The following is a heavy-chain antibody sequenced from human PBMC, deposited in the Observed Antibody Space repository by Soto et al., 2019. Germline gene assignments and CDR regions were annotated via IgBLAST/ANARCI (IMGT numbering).Heavy chain of an antibody. CDR2: IYSSGST. J-gene: IGHJ4*02. Sequence: SETLSLTCTVSGGSISAYCWSWVRQPAGKGLEWIGRIYSSGSTNYNPSLKSRVTMSVDTSKNQFSLKLSSVTAADTAVYYCARASYCSSTNCYYFDYWGQGTLVTVS. CDR1: GGSISAYC. V-gene: IGHV4-4*07. D-gene: IGHD2-2*01. CDR3: ARASYCSSTNCYYFDY.